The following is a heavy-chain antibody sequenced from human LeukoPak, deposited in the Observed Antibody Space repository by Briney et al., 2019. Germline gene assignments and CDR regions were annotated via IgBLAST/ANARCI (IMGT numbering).Heavy chain of an antibody. Sequence: KPSETLSLTCTVSGXSISNYYWIWIRQPAGKGLEWVGRIHSSGNTSYNPSLKSRVTMSVDTSKNQFSLKLTSVTAADTAVYYCARVRGITSMAFLDYWGRGTLVTVSS. V-gene: IGHV4-4*07. CDR1: GXSISNYY. J-gene: IGHJ4*02. CDR2: IHSSGNT. CDR3: ARVRGITSMAFLDY. D-gene: IGHD3-16*01.